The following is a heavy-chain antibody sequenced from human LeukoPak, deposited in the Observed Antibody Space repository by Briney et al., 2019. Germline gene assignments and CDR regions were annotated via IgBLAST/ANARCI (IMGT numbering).Heavy chain of an antibody. CDR2: IYTSGST. J-gene: IGHJ6*03. V-gene: IGHV4-4*09. CDR3: ARRAAAKTYYYYYMDV. D-gene: IGHD6-13*01. Sequence: PSETLSLTCTVSGGSISSYYWSRIRQPPGKGLEWIGYIYTSGSTNYNPSLKSRVTISVDTSKNQFSLKLSSVTAADTAVYYCARRAAAKTYYYYYMDVWGKGTTVTVSS. CDR1: GGSISSYY.